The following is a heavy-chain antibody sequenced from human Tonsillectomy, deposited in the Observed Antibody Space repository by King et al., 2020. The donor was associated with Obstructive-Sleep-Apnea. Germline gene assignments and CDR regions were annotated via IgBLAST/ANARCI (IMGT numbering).Heavy chain of an antibody. CDR1: RFTFSNYA. Sequence: VQLVESGGGLVRPGGSLRLSCAASRFTFSNYAMNWVRQAPGKGLEWVSGISGSGGSTYYADSVKGRFTISRDNSKNTLYLQMNSLSDEDTALYYCAEDLSAVVTFIFDFWGQGTLVTVSS. V-gene: IGHV3-23*04. J-gene: IGHJ4*02. CDR2: ISGSGGST. D-gene: IGHD2-21*02. CDR3: AEDLSAVVTFIFDF.